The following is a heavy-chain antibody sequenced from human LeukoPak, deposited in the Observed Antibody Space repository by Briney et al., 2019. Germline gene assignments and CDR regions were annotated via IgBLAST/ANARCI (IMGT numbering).Heavy chain of an antibody. CDR2: ISGSGEST. CDR3: ARGESSGGSSKSYYYYYMDV. J-gene: IGHJ6*03. D-gene: IGHD2-15*01. Sequence: GGSLRLSCAASGFSFRSYGMSWVRQAPGKGLEWVSAISGSGESTYYADSVKGRFTISRDNAKNSLYLQMNSLRAEDTAVYYCARGESSGGSSKSYYYYYMDVWGKGTTVTISS. V-gene: IGHV3-23*01. CDR1: GFSFRSYG.